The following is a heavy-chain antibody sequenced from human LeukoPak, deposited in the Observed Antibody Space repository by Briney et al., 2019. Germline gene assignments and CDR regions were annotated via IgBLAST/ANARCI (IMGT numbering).Heavy chain of an antibody. CDR3: ARDHYGSGYFDY. J-gene: IGHJ4*02. D-gene: IGHD3-10*01. CDR2: IYYSGST. CDR1: GGSISSYY. V-gene: IGHV4-4*07. Sequence: SETLSLTCTVSGGSISSYYWSWIRQPAGKGLEWIGSIYYSGSTYYNPSLKSRVTISVDTSKNQFSLKLSSVTAADTAVYYCARDHYGSGYFDYWGQGTLVTVSS.